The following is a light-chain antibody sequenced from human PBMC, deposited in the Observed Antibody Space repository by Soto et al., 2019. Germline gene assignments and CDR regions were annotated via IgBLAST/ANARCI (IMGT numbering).Light chain of an antibody. CDR1: QSVSNS. CDR3: QQGSDWPPTYT. V-gene: IGKV3-11*01. J-gene: IGKJ2*01. Sequence: EMVLTQSPATLSLSPGERVTLSCRASQSVSNSLVWYQQKAGQAPRLRLYGISYRATGVPARFSGSGSGTDFTLSISSLEPEDFAIYYCQQGSDWPPTYTFGQGTKLEIK. CDR2: GIS.